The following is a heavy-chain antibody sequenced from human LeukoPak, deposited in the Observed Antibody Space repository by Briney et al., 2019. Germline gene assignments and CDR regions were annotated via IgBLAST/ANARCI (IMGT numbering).Heavy chain of an antibody. J-gene: IGHJ4*02. Sequence: GGSLRLSCAASGFTFSRYGMHWVRQAPGKGLEWVAVISYDGTNKYYADSVKGRFTISRDNSKNTLYLQMNSLRTADTAVYYCAKFWTGVAATPAYWGQGTLVTVSS. D-gene: IGHD2-15*01. CDR3: AKFWTGVAATPAY. CDR1: GFTFSRYG. CDR2: ISYDGTNK. V-gene: IGHV3-30*18.